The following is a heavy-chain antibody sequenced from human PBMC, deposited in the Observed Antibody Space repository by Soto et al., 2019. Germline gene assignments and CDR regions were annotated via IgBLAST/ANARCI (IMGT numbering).Heavy chain of an antibody. V-gene: IGHV1-18*04. J-gene: IGHJ4*02. D-gene: IGHD3-10*01. CDR1: GYTFTSYG. Sequence: VASVKVSCKASGYTFTSYGISWVRQAPGQGLEWMGWISAYNGNTNYAQKLQGRVTMTTDTSTSTAYMELRSLRSDDTAVYYCARADYYGSGSYHYFDYWGQGALVTSPQ. CDR2: ISAYNGNT. CDR3: ARADYYGSGSYHYFDY.